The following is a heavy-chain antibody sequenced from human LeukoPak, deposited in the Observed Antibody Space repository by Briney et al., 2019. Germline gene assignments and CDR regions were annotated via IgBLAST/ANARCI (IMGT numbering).Heavy chain of an antibody. D-gene: IGHD6-6*01. Sequence: PGGSLTLSCAASGFTFSSYDINWVRQAPGKGLEWVSSIIGSSSYIYYGDSVKGRCTISRDNAKKSLYVQMNSLRAEHTAVYYCARVVVIAARPSYFDYWGQGTLVSVSS. V-gene: IGHV3-21*01. CDR2: IIGSSSYI. J-gene: IGHJ4*02. CDR1: GFTFSSYD. CDR3: ARVVVIAARPSYFDY.